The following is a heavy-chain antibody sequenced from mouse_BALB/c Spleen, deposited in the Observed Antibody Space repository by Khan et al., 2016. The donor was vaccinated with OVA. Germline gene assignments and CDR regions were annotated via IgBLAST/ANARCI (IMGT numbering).Heavy chain of an antibody. CDR3: ARRNYFGYTFAY. V-gene: IGHV1-77*01. Sequence: QVQLQQSGAELARPGASVKLSCKASGYTFTDYYINWVQQRTGQGLEWIGEISPGSGDTYYTEKFMGKATLTAATSSSTAYMQLNSLTAEASAVYFCARRNYFGYTFAYWGQGTLVTVAA. J-gene: IGHJ3*01. D-gene: IGHD1-2*01. CDR2: ISPGSGDT. CDR1: GYTFTDYY.